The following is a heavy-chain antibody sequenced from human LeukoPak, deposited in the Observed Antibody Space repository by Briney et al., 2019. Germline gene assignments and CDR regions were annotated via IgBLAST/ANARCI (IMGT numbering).Heavy chain of an antibody. V-gene: IGHV3-48*01. CDR3: AKVGDYGDYALDY. J-gene: IGHJ4*02. CDR1: GFTFSSYA. CDR2: ITYNSGTI. D-gene: IGHD4-17*01. Sequence: PGGSLRLSCAASGFTFSSYAMQWVRQAPGKGLEWVSYITYNSGTIFYADSVKGRFTISRDNAKDSLYLQMSSLRAEDTAVYYCAKVGDYGDYALDYWGQGTLVTVSS.